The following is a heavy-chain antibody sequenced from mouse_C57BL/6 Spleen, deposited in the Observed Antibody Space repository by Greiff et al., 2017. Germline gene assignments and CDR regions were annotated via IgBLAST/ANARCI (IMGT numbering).Heavy chain of an antibody. CDR3: ARPSYYYGSSYGGFAY. J-gene: IGHJ3*01. V-gene: IGHV14-3*01. CDR2: IDPANGNT. D-gene: IGHD1-1*01. CDR1: GFNIKNTY. Sequence: EVKLVESVAELVRPGASVKLSCTASGFNIKNTYMHWVKQRPEQGLEWIGRIDPANGNTKYAPKFQGKATITADTSSNTAYLQLSSLTSEDTAIYYCARPSYYYGSSYGGFAYWGQGTLVTVSA.